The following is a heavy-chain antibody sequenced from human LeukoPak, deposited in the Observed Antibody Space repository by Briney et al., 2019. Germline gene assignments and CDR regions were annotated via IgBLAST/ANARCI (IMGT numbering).Heavy chain of an antibody. D-gene: IGHD6-13*01. J-gene: IGHJ4*02. V-gene: IGHV3-20*04. Sequence: GGSLRLSCVASGFTFDNYGMSWVRQAPGKGLEWVSGINWNGGTTVYADSVKGRFTISRDNAKNSLYLQMNSLRAEDTAVYYCARVGVLSSSWLLYWGQGTLVTVSS. CDR3: ARVGVLSSSWLLY. CDR1: GFTFDNYG. CDR2: INWNGGTT.